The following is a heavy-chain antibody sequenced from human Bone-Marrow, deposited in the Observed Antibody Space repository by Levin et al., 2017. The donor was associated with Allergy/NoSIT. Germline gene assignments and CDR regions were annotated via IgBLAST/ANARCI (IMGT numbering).Heavy chain of an antibody. CDR2: ISATSDTI. CDR1: GFTFTNFG. D-gene: IGHD3-22*01. J-gene: IGHJ3*01. Sequence: GGSLRLSCATSGFTFTNFGMNWVRQTPGKGLEWIAYISATSDTIYHADSVKGRFTTSRDNAKNSLYLEMNSLRAEDTALYYCAREDDGSALGRYTEEALDVWGQGTMVTVSS. V-gene: IGHV3-48*01. CDR3: AREDDGSALGRYTEEALDV.